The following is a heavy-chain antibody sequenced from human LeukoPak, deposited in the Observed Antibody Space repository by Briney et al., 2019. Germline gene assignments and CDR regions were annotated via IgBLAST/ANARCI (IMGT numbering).Heavy chain of an antibody. CDR1: GYTFTSYD. J-gene: IGHJ6*03. V-gene: IGHV1-8*01. D-gene: IGHD2-15*01. CDR3: ARSGVYCSGGSCYSAYYYYYMDV. Sequence: KISCKASGYTFTSYDINWVRHATRQGLEWMGWKNTNSGNTGYAQKFQGRVTMTSNTSISTDYMELSRLRSEDTAVYYCARSGVYCSGGSCYSAYYYYYMDVWGKGNTVTI. CDR2: KNTNSGNT.